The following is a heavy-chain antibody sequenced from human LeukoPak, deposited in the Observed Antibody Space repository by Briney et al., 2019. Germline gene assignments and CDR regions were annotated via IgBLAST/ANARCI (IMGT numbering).Heavy chain of an antibody. V-gene: IGHV1-46*01. Sequence: GASVEVSCKASGYTFTSYYMHWVRQAPGQGLEWMGIINPSGGSTSYAQKFQGRVTMTRDTSTSTVYMELSSLRSEDTAVYYCARDPLVVPAATPLVDYYYYGMDVWGQGTTVTVSS. CDR2: INPSGGST. CDR3: ARDPLVVPAATPLVDYYYYGMDV. CDR1: GYTFTSYY. J-gene: IGHJ6*02. D-gene: IGHD2-2*01.